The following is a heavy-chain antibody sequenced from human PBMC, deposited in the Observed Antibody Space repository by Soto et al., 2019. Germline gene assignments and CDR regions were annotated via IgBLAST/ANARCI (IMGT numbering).Heavy chain of an antibody. Sequence: QMQLVQSGTGVKKSGSSVKVSCKASGGTSSNFVITWVRQVPGQGLEWLGGILPMFGAVKYAQKFQDRLTITADRSTKTAAMELGSLRPEDTAVYYCARPKRSGYDRGDSYYHTMDVWGHGTTVTVS. D-gene: IGHD3-3*01. CDR2: ILPMFGAV. J-gene: IGHJ6*02. CDR3: ARPKRSGYDRGDSYYHTMDV. V-gene: IGHV1-69*06. CDR1: GGTSSNFV.